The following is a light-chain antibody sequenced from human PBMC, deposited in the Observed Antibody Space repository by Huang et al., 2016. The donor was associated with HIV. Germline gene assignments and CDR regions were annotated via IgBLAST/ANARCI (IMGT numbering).Light chain of an antibody. Sequence: IVMTQSPVTLSVSPGERAALSCRAGQSLKRNLAWYQQKPGQAPRPLIYGASTRATGVPARFSGSGSGTEFTLTINNLQSDDFAVYYCQQYDYWPPVTFGQGTKV. V-gene: IGKV3-15*01. CDR1: QSLKRN. CDR3: QQYDYWPPVT. CDR2: GAS. J-gene: IGKJ1*01.